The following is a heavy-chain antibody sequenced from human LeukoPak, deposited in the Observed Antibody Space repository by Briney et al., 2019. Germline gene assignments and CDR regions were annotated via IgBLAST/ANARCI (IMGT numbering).Heavy chain of an antibody. CDR3: ARVPLRYYYDSSGSLDY. J-gene: IGHJ4*02. D-gene: IGHD3-22*01. Sequence: EASVKVSCKASGGTFSSYAISWVRQAPGQGLEWMGGIIPIFGTANYAQKFQGRVTITADKSTSTAYMELSSLRSEDTAVYYCARVPLRYYYDSSGSLDYWGQGTLVTVSS. CDR2: IIPIFGTA. V-gene: IGHV1-69*06. CDR1: GGTFSSYA.